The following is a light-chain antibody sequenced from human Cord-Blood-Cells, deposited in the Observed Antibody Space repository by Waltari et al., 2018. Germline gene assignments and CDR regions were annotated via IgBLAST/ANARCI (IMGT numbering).Light chain of an antibody. CDR1: SSDAGGYNS. CDR3: SSYAGSNNFGV. V-gene: IGLV2-8*01. CDR2: EVS. J-gene: IGLJ2*01. Sequence: SALTPPPSASGSPGQSVTISCTGTSSDAGGYNSVSRYQPHPGKAPKRMIYEVSKRPAGVPDRFSGSKSGNTASLTVSGLQAEDEADYYCSSYAGSNNFGVFGGGTKLTVL.